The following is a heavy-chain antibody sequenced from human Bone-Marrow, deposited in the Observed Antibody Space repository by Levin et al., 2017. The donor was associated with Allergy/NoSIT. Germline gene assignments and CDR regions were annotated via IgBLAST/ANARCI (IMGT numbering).Heavy chain of an antibody. V-gene: IGHV3-48*03. CDR3: ARDLYCSSTSCPLDY. CDR1: GVTFITSE. J-gene: IGHJ4*02. Sequence: GGSLRLSCAVSGVTFITSEVNWVRQAPGKGLEWLSYISASGRAIYYADSVKGRFTISRDNANNSVDLQMSSLRAEDTAIYYCARDLYCSSTSCPLDYWGQGSLVTVSS. CDR2: ISASGRAI. D-gene: IGHD2-2*01.